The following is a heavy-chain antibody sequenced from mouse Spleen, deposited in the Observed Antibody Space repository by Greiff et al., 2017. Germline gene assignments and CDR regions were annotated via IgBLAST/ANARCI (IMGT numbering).Heavy chain of an antibody. CDR2: FYPGSGSI. V-gene: IGHV1-62-2*01. CDR3: ARHEVGKLGLAY. CDR1: GYTFTEYT. J-gene: IGHJ3*01. D-gene: IGHD4-1*01. Sequence: VKLMESGAELVKPGASVKLSCKASGYTFTEYTIHWVKQRSGQGLEWIGWFYPGSGSIKYNEKFKDKATLTADKSSSTVYMELSRLTSEDSAVYFCARHEVGKLGLAYWGQGTLVTVSA.